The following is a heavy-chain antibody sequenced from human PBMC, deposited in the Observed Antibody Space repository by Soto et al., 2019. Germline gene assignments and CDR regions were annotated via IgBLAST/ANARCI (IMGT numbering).Heavy chain of an antibody. Sequence: GESLKISCKGSGYSFTSSWITWVRQMPGKGLEWMGRIDPSDSYINYSPSFQGHVTFSADKSISTAYLQWSSLKASDTAIYYCARHDPLKSGTSSYWGQGTLVTVSS. J-gene: IGHJ4*01. CDR1: GYSFTSSW. CDR3: ARHDPLKSGTSSY. D-gene: IGHD3-10*01. CDR2: IDPSDSYI. V-gene: IGHV5-10-1*01.